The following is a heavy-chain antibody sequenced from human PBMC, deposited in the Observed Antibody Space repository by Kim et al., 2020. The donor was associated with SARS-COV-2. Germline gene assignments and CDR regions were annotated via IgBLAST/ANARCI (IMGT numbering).Heavy chain of an antibody. Sequence: GSPLNYAASVKGRFTISRSNAKNSLYLQMNGLRAEDTAVYYCATGYGVWGKGTTVTVSS. J-gene: IGHJ6*04. V-gene: IGHV3-48*03. CDR2: GSPL. CDR3: ATGYGV. D-gene: IGHD1-20*01.